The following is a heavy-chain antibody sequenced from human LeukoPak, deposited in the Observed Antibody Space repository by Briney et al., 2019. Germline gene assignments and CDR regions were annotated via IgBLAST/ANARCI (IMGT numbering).Heavy chain of an antibody. V-gene: IGHV4-59*01. CDR2: IYYSGST. J-gene: IGHJ2*01. CDR3: ARDVGPSRFDL. D-gene: IGHD2-2*01. CDR1: GGSISSYY. Sequence: SETLSLTCTVSGGSISSYYWSWIRQPPGKGLEWIGYIYYSGSTNYNPSLKSRVTISVDTSKNQFSLKLSSVTAADTAVYYCARDVGPSRFDLWGRGTLVTVSS.